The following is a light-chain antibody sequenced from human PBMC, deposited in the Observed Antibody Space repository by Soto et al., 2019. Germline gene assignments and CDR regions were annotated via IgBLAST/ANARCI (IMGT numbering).Light chain of an antibody. CDR1: QSLNRN. CDR2: GAS. J-gene: IGKJ3*01. CDR3: QHYNDWPPAFT. V-gene: IGKV3D-15*01. Sequence: EILMTQSPATLSVSPGERATLSCRASQSLNRNLAWYQQKPGQAPRLIIYGASTRASGIPARFNGSGSGTEFPLTISSLQSEDFALYYCQHYNDWPPAFTFGPGTKVDL.